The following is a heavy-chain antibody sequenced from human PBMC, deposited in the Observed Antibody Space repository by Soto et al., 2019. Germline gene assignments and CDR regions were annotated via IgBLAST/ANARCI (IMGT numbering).Heavy chain of an antibody. Sequence: QITLKESGPTRVRPTQTLTLTCTFSGFSLSTTGVGVGCIRQPPGKALEHLALIYWDDDKRYNPSLKSRLTITKDTSNNHVVLTMTNMDPVDTATYYCAHRVGLQGNWNGGYFDFWGQGALVTVSS. V-gene: IGHV2-5*02. CDR1: GFSLSTTGVG. CDR2: IYWDDDK. CDR3: AHRVGLQGNWNGGYFDF. J-gene: IGHJ4*02. D-gene: IGHD1-1*01.